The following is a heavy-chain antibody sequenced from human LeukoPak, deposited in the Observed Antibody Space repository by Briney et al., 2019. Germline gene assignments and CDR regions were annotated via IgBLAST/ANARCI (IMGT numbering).Heavy chain of an antibody. Sequence: GGSLRLSCAASGFTFSSYAMSWVRQAPGKGLEWVSAISDSGGSTYYADSVKGRFTISRDNFKNTLYLQMNSLRAEDTAVYYCANSPWHWFDPWGQGTLVTVSS. CDR3: ANSPWHWFDP. CDR2: ISDSGGST. V-gene: IGHV3-23*01. CDR1: GFTFSSYA. J-gene: IGHJ5*02.